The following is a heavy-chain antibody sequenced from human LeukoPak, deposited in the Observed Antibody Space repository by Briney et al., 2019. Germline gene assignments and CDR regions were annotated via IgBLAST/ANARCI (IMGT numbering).Heavy chain of an antibody. CDR3: ARTGSTIDP. D-gene: IGHD3-9*01. Sequence: SETLSLTCTVSGGSISSSSYYWGWIRQPPGKGLEWIGSIYYSGSTYYNPSLKSRVTISVDTSKNQFSLKLSSVTAADTAVYYCARTGSTIDPWGQGTLVTVSS. J-gene: IGHJ5*02. V-gene: IGHV4-39*07. CDR1: GGSISSSSYY. CDR2: IYYSGST.